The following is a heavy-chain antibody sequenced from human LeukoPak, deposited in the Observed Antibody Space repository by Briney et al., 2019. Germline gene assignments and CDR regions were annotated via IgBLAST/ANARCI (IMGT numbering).Heavy chain of an antibody. CDR3: ARLGGSPYYYYMDV. CDR2: IYYSGSA. V-gene: IGHV4-59*12. J-gene: IGHJ6*03. CDR1: GGSISSYQ. Sequence: SETLSLTCTVSGGSISSYQWSWIRQPPGKGLEWIGNIYYSGSANYNPSLQSRVSISVDTSKNQFSLKLSPVTAADTAVYYCARLGGSPYYYYMDVWDKGTTVTISS. D-gene: IGHD1-26*01.